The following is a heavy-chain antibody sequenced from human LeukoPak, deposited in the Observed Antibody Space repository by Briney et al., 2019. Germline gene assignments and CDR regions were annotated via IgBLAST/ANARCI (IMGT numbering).Heavy chain of an antibody. D-gene: IGHD2-2*01. CDR2: FDPEDGET. CDR3: ASGPHPDIVVVPAARGYMDV. Sequence: ASVKVSCKASGYTFTSYYMHWVRQAPGKGLEWMGGFDPEDGETIYAQKFQGRVTMTEDTSTDTAYMELSSLRSEDTAVYYCASGPHPDIVVVPAARGYMDVWGKGTTVTVSS. J-gene: IGHJ6*03. V-gene: IGHV1-24*01. CDR1: GYTFTSYY.